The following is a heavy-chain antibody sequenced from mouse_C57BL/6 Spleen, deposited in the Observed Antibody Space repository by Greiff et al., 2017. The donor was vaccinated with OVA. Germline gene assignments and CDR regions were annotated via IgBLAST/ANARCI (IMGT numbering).Heavy chain of an antibody. CDR2: INPNYGTT. V-gene: IGHV1-39*01. CDR1: GYSFTDYN. Sequence: LQESGPELVKPGASVKISCKASGYSFTDYNMNWVKQSNGKSLEWIGVINPNYGTTSYNQKFKGKATLTVDQSSSTAYMQLNSLTSEDSAVYYCARSAGGYDSYAMDYWGKGTSVTVSS. J-gene: IGHJ4*01. CDR3: ARSAGGYDSYAMDY. D-gene: IGHD2-2*01.